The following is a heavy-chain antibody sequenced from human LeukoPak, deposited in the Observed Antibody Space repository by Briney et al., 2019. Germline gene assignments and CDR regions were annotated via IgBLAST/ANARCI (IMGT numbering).Heavy chain of an antibody. CDR1: GFTFSSYS. J-gene: IGHJ5*02. CDR3: ARGLLERTYRKADNWFDP. CDR2: ISSSSSYI. V-gene: IGHV3-21*01. D-gene: IGHD1-1*01. Sequence: PGGSLRLSCAASGFTFSSYSMNWVRQAPGKGLEWVSSISSSSSYIYYADSVKGRFTISRDNAKNSLYLQMNSLRAEDTAVYYCARGLLERTYRKADNWFDPWGQGTLVTVSS.